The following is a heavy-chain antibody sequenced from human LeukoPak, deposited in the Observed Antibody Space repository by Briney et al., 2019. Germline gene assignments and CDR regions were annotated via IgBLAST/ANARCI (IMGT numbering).Heavy chain of an antibody. CDR3: AREVLGEYYFDY. CDR2: IYSGGST. V-gene: IGHV3-53*01. CDR1: GFTVSSNY. J-gene: IGHJ4*02. D-gene: IGHD3-16*01. Sequence: PGGTLRLSCAASGFTVSSNYVSWVRQAPGKGLEWVSVIYSGGSTYYADSVKGRFPISRDNSKNTLYLQMNSLRAEDPAVYYCAREVLGEYYFDYWGQGTLVTVSS.